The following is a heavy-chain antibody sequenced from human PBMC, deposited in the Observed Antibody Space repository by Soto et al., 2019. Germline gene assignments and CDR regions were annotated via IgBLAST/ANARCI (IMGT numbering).Heavy chain of an antibody. Sequence: SVKVSCKASGDTFTGNYMHWVRQAPGQGLEWMGWINPKSGGTNYAQKFQGRVTMTRDTSISTAYMELSRLRSDDTAVYYCASGIVGGGFTILGNDHYYYSGMDVWGQATTVSVS. CDR2: INPKSGGT. CDR3: ASGIVGGGFTILGNDHYYYSGMDV. D-gene: IGHD3-3*01. J-gene: IGHJ6*02. V-gene: IGHV1-2*02. CDR1: GDTFTGNY.